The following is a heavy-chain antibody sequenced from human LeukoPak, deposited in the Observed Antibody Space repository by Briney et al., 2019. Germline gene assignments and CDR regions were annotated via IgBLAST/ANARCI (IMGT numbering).Heavy chain of an antibody. J-gene: IGHJ4*02. Sequence: GSLRLSCAASGITVSGNYMSWVRQAPGKGLEWVSSISSSSSYIYYADSVKGRFTISRDNAKNSLYLQMNSLRAEDTAVYYCARVFSDYVRYFDWGQGTLVTVSS. D-gene: IGHD3-9*01. V-gene: IGHV3-21*01. CDR2: ISSSSSYI. CDR1: GITVSGNY. CDR3: ARVFSDYVRYFD.